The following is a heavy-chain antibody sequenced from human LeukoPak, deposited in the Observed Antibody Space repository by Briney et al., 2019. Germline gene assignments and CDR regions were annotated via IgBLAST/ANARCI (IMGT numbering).Heavy chain of an antibody. Sequence: GGSMRLSCAASGFTFTIYAVSWVRQAPGKGLDWVSGISGSGGSTYYADSVKGRFTTSRDNSKNTLYLPMNSLRAEDTAVYYCAKDLDSSGYSYWGQGALVTVSS. CDR2: ISGSGGST. J-gene: IGHJ4*02. D-gene: IGHD3-22*01. CDR3: AKDLDSSGYSY. CDR1: GFTFTIYA. V-gene: IGHV3-23*01.